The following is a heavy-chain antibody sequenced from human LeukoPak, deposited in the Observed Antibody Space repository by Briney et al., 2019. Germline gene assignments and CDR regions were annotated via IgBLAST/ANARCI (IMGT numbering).Heavy chain of an antibody. CDR3: AKELLGYSYGYGVYNWFDP. V-gene: IGHV3-23*01. CDR1: GFTFSSYA. D-gene: IGHD5-18*01. Sequence: PGGSLRLSCAASGFTFSSYAMSWVRQAPGKGLEWVSAISGSGGSTYHADSVKGRFTISRDNSKNTLYLQMNSLRAEDTAVYYCAKELLGYSYGYGVYNWFDPWGQGTLVTVSS. J-gene: IGHJ5*02. CDR2: ISGSGGST.